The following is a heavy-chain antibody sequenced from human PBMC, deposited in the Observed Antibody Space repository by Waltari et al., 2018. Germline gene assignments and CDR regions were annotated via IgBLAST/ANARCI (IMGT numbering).Heavy chain of an antibody. D-gene: IGHD3-22*01. J-gene: IGHJ4*02. V-gene: IGHV4-34*01. CDR1: GGSFSGYY. Sequence: QVQLQQWGAGLLKPSETLSLTCAVYGGSFSGYYWSWVRQPPGKGLEWIGEINHSGSTNYNPSLTSRVTISVDTSKNQFSLKLSSVTAADTAVYYCARGSNSGYYYYWGQGTLVTVSS. CDR3: ARGSNSGYYYY. CDR2: INHSGST.